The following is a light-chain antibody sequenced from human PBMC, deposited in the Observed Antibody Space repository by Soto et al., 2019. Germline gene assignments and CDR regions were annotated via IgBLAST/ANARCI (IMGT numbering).Light chain of an antibody. J-gene: IGLJ2*01. Sequence: QSVLTQPPSASGTPGQRVTISCSGSSSNIGTYTVNWYQQVPGTAPQLLIYSNNQRPSGGPDRFSGSKSGTSASLAISGLQSEDEADYYCAAWDASLNGVIFGGGTKLTVL. V-gene: IGLV1-44*01. CDR3: AAWDASLNGVI. CDR2: SNN. CDR1: SSNIGTYT.